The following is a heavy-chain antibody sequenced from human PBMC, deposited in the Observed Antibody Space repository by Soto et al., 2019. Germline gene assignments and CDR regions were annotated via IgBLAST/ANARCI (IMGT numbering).Heavy chain of an antibody. CDR3: ARVSAGYWYFDL. CDR1: GGSISSYY. D-gene: IGHD6-19*01. Sequence: QVQLQESGPGLVKPSETLFLTCTVSGGSISSYYWSWIRQPPGKGLEWIGYIYYSGSTNYNPSLKSRVTISVDTSKNQFSLKLSSVTAADTAVYYCARVSAGYWYFDLWGRGTLVTVSS. V-gene: IGHV4-59*01. J-gene: IGHJ2*01. CDR2: IYYSGST.